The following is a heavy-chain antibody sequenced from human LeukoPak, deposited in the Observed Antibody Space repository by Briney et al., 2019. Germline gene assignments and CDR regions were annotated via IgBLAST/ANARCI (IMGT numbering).Heavy chain of an antibody. J-gene: IGHJ4*02. CDR1: GFTFEDYA. Sequence: PGGSPRLSCTPSGFTFEDYAMHWVRQAPGKGLEWVALISFDGGNIYYADSVKGRFTISRDNSNNMLYLQMDSLRGDDTAVYYCARDPPFRTGWSQNFFDFWGQGTLVTVSS. CDR2: ISFDGGNI. V-gene: IGHV3-30*04. CDR3: ARDPPFRTGWSQNFFDF. D-gene: IGHD6-19*01.